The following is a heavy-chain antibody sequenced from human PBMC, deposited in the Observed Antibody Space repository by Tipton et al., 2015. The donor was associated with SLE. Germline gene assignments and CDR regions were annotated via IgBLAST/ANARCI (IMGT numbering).Heavy chain of an antibody. V-gene: IGHV4-34*01. CDR1: GGSFSGYY. CDR2: IYHSGST. J-gene: IGHJ3*02. Sequence: TLSLTCAVYGGSFSGYYWSWIRQPPGKGLEWIGSIYHSGSTYYNPSLKSRVTISVDTSKNQFSLKLSSVTAADTAVYYCARQEKGDAFDIWGQGTMVTVSS. CDR3: ARQEKGDAFDI.